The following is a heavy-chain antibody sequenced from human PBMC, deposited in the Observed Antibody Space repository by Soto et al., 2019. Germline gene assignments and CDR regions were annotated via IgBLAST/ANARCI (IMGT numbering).Heavy chain of an antibody. J-gene: IGHJ6*03. CDR2: IIPILGIA. D-gene: IGHD3-3*01. CDR1: GGTFSSYT. CDR3: ARGDTILENYMDV. Sequence: GASVKASCKSSGGTFSSYTISWVRQAPGQGLEWMGRIIPILGIANYAQKFQGRVTITADKSTSTAYMELSSLRSEDTAVYYCARGDTILENYMDVWGKGTTVTVSS. V-gene: IGHV1-69*02.